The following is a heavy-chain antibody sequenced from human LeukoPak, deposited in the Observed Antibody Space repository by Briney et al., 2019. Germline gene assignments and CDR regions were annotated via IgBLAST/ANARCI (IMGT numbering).Heavy chain of an antibody. CDR3: VKDGDDSGSYLVY. J-gene: IGHJ4*02. V-gene: IGHV3-30*02. D-gene: IGHD1-26*01. Sequence: GGSLRLSCAASRFTFSSYGMHWVRQAPGKGLEWVAFIPYDGNNKYYADSVKGRFTTSRDNSKNTLYLQMNSLRAEDTAVYYCVKDGDDSGSYLVYWGQGTLVTVSS. CDR1: RFTFSSYG. CDR2: IPYDGNNK.